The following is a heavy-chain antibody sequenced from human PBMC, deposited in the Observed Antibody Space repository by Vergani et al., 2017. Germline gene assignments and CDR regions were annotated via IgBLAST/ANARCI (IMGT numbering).Heavy chain of an antibody. V-gene: IGHV3-48*01. J-gene: IGHJ5*02. D-gene: IGHD3-22*01. Sequence: EVQLVESGGGLVQPGGSLRLSCAASGFTFSNYSMNWVRQAPGKGLEWVSYISCSTSTIYYADSVKGRFTISRDNAKNSLYLQMNSLRAEDTALYYCARINYYGSSGYSLTRWHNWFDPWGQGTLITFSS. CDR3: ARINYYGSSGYSLTRWHNWFDP. CDR1: GFTFSNYS. CDR2: ISCSTSTI.